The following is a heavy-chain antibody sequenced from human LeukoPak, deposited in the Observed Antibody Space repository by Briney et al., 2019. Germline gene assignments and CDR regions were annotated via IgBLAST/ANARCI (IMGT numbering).Heavy chain of an antibody. J-gene: IGHJ4*02. CDR2: ISGRGGST. Sequence: GGSLRLSCAASGFTFSSYAMSWVRQAPGKGLEWVSAISGRGGSTYYADSVKGRFTISRDNSKNTLYLQMNSLRAEDTAVYYCAKAHSSGYLTPFDYWGQGTLVTVSS. D-gene: IGHD3-22*01. CDR1: GFTFSSYA. CDR3: AKAHSSGYLTPFDY. V-gene: IGHV3-23*01.